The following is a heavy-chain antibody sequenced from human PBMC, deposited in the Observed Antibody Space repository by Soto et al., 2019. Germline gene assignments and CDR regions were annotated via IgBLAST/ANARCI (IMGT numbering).Heavy chain of an antibody. CDR2: IFHGGST. Sequence: SETLSVTCAVSGFFISSGNYWGWIRKPPGKGLEWIGSIFHGGSTYYNPSLKSRVTISVDMSKNQFSLKLNSVTAADTAVYYCAGARWYDAFDVWGQGTVVTVSS. V-gene: IGHV4-38-2*01. CDR1: GFFISSGNY. D-gene: IGHD2-15*01. J-gene: IGHJ3*01. CDR3: AGARWYDAFDV.